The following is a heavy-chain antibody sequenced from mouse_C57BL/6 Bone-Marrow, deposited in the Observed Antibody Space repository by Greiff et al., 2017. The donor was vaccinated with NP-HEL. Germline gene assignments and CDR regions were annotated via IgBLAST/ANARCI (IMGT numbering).Heavy chain of an antibody. CDR3: ARFSLLYFDY. V-gene: IGHV1-18*01. D-gene: IGHD1-1*01. CDR1: GYTFTDYN. Sequence: EVKLQESGPELVKPGASVKIPCKASGYTFTDYNMDWVKLSHGKSLEWIGDINPNNGGTIYNQKFKGKATLTVDKSSSTAYMELRSLTSEDTAVYYCARFSLLYFDYWGQGTTLTVSS. CDR2: INPNNGGT. J-gene: IGHJ2*01.